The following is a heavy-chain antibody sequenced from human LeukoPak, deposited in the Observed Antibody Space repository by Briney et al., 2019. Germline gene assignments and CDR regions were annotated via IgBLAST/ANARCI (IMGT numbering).Heavy chain of an antibody. Sequence: ASVKVSCKASGYTFTGYYMRWVRQAPGQGLEWMGWINPNSGGTNYAQKFQGRVTMTRDTSISTAYMELSSLRSEDTAVYYCARVKSYYYDTSDKDAFDIWGQGTMVTVSS. CDR3: ARVKSYYYDTSDKDAFDI. D-gene: IGHD3-22*01. CDR1: GYTFTGYY. V-gene: IGHV1-2*02. J-gene: IGHJ3*02. CDR2: INPNSGGT.